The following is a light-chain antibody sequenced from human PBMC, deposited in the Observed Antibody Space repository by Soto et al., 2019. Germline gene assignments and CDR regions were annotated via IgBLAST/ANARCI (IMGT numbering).Light chain of an antibody. CDR3: QQFSSYPLT. V-gene: IGKV3-20*01. CDR1: QTVRNNY. CDR2: DAS. J-gene: IGKJ5*01. Sequence: EFVLTQSPGTLSLSPGERATLSCRASQTVRNNYLAWYQQKPGQAPRLLIYDASSRATGIPDRFSGGGSGTDFTLTISGLEPEDFAVYYCQQFSSYPLTFGQGTRLENK.